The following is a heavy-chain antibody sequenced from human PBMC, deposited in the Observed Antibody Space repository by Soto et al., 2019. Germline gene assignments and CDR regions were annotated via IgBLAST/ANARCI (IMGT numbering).Heavy chain of an antibody. J-gene: IGHJ4*02. Sequence: EVQLLESGGGLVQPGGSLRLSCAASGVTFSSYAMNWVRQTPGKGLEWVSIISGGGGSAYHADSVKGRFSISRDNSKNTLYLQMNSLRAEDTAVYYCAKVGSSWYSHFDYWGQGTLVTVSS. CDR3: AKVGSSWYSHFDY. V-gene: IGHV3-23*01. D-gene: IGHD6-13*01. CDR1: GVTFSSYA. CDR2: ISGGGGSA.